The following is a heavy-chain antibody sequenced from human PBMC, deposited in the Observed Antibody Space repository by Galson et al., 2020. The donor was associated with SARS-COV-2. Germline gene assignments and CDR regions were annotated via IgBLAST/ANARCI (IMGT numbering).Heavy chain of an antibody. CDR1: RYTFNDYY. D-gene: IGHD6-13*01. CDR3: ARDLGPGIAASADY. CDR2: ITPNTGGT. Sequence: ASVKASCKPSRYTFNDYYLHWVRQAPRQGPQRMGWITPNTGGTDHAHTFEGRVAMTRDTSIRTAYMEVNRLRSDDTAVYYCARDLGPGIAASADYWGQGTLITVSS. V-gene: IGHV1-2*02. J-gene: IGHJ4*02.